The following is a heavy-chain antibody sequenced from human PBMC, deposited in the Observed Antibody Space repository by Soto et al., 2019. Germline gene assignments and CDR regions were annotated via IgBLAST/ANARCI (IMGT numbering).Heavy chain of an antibody. CDR1: GFTFSSYA. V-gene: IGHV3-23*01. J-gene: IGHJ3*02. CDR3: AKDPNGDYVGAFDI. D-gene: IGHD4-17*01. CDR2: ISATGGST. Sequence: EVHLLESGGGLVQPGGSLRLSCAASGFTFSSYAMSWVRQAPGAGPEWVSGISATGGSTYYADSVKGRFTISRDNSKNNLFLQMTSLRAEDTALYYCAKDPNGDYVGAFDIWGRGTLVTVSS.